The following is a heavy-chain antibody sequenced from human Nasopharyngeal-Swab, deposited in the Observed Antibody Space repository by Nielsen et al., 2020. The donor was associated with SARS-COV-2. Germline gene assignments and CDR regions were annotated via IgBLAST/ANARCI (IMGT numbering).Heavy chain of an antibody. CDR3: ARGPGEVGTTYYYYYGMDV. J-gene: IGHJ6*02. CDR2: INYSGST. D-gene: IGHD1-1*01. V-gene: IGHV4-34*01. Sequence: WIRQPPGKGLEWIGEINYSGSTNYNPSLKSRVTISVDTSKNQFSLKLSSVTAADTAVYYCARGPGEVGTTYYYYYGMDVWGQGTTVTVSS.